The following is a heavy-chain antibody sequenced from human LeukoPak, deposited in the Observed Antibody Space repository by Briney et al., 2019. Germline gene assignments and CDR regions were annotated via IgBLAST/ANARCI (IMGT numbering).Heavy chain of an antibody. Sequence: SETLSLTCAVYGGSFSGYYWSWIRQPPGKGLEWIGEIYHRGNTNYNPSLKSRVTMSLERSRNRFSLNLSSMTAADTAMYYCARSSYDTSGSYYFDYWGQGALVTVSS. CDR2: IYHRGNT. D-gene: IGHD3-22*01. V-gene: IGHV4-34*01. CDR1: GGSFSGYY. J-gene: IGHJ4*02. CDR3: ARSSYDTSGSYYFDY.